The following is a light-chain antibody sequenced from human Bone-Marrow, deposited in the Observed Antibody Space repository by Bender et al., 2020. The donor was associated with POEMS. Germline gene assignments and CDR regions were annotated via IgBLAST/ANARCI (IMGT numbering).Light chain of an antibody. Sequence: QSALTQPASVSGSPGQSITISCTGTTTDIGSYNYVSWYQQVSGKAPQLIIYGVTNRPSGISNRLSGSKSGNTASLTISGLQSEDEADYYCAVWDDSLNGWVFGGGTKLTVL. CDR1: TTDIGSYNY. J-gene: IGLJ3*02. V-gene: IGLV2-14*03. CDR3: AVWDDSLNGWV. CDR2: GVT.